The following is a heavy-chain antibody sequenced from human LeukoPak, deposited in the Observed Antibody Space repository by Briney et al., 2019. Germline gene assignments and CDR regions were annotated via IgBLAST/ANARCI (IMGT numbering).Heavy chain of an antibody. CDR3: AKSYGSGIGDWFDP. D-gene: IGHD3-10*01. CDR2: ISGSGGST. V-gene: IGHV3-23*01. CDR1: GFTFSSYT. Sequence: GGSLRLSCAASGFTFSSYTMSWVRQAPGKGLGWVSAISGSGGSTYYADSVKGRFTISRDNSKNTLYLQMNSLRAEDKAVYYCAKSYGSGIGDWFDPWGQGTLVTVSS. J-gene: IGHJ5*02.